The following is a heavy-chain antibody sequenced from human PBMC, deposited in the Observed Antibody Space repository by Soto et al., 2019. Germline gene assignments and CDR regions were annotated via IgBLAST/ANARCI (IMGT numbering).Heavy chain of an antibody. CDR2: ISAYKGNT. J-gene: IGHJ6*02. V-gene: IGHV1-18*04. CDR3: ARGYDFWSGYYTDPDYYYYYGMDV. CDR1: GYTFTSYG. Sequence: QVQLVQSGAEVKKPGASVKVSCKASGYTFTSYGISWVRQAPGQGLEWMGWISAYKGNTNYAQKLQGRVTMTTDTSTSTAYMELRSLRSDDTAVYYCARGYDFWSGYYTDPDYYYYYGMDVWGQGTTVTVSS. D-gene: IGHD3-3*01.